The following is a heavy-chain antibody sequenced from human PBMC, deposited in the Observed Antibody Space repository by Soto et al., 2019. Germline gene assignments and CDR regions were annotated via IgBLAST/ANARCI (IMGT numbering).Heavy chain of an antibody. J-gene: IGHJ1*01. V-gene: IGHV5-51*01. CDR2: IYPGDSDT. D-gene: IGHD6-13*01. CDR3: ASVHSSSWSLHNFQL. Sequence: TGESLKISCKGSGYSFTNYWIAWVRQMPGKGLEWMGIIYPGDSDTRYSPSFQGQVTISADKSISTAYLQWSSLKASDTAMYYCASVHSSSWSLHNFQLCGQGTLVTVSS. CDR1: GYSFTNYW.